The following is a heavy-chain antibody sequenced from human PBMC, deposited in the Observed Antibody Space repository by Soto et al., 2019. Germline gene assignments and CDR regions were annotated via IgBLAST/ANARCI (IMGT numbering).Heavy chain of an antibody. V-gene: IGHV1-69*12. D-gene: IGHD3-3*01. CDR3: ARDGDPQSAFWSGPLGGGRFDP. CDR1: GGTFGNSA. Sequence: QVQLVQSGAEVKKPGSSVNVSCKTSGGTFGNSAVTWVRQAPGQGLEWLGGIVPMFGTANYAQKFQGRVTITADESTITAYMELSGLHTDDTAVYYCARDGDPQSAFWSGPLGGGRFDPWGQGTLVTVSS. J-gene: IGHJ5*02. CDR2: IVPMFGTA.